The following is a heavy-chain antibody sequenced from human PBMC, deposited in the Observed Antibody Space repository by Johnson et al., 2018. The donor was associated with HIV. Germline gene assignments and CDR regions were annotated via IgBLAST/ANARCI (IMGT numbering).Heavy chain of an antibody. D-gene: IGHD1-26*01. CDR1: GFTFSSYA. J-gene: IGHJ3*02. V-gene: IGHV3-30-3*01. Sequence: QVQLVESGGGVVQPGRSLRLSCAASGFTFSSYAMHWVRQAPGKGLEWVAVISYDGSNKYYADSVKGRFTISRDNSKNTLYLQMNSRRAEDTAVYYCARGRWEVGPGGACDIWGQGTMVTVSS. CDR3: ARGRWEVGPGGACDI. CDR2: ISYDGSNK.